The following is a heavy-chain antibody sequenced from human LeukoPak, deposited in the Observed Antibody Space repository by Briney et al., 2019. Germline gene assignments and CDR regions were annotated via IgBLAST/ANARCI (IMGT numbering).Heavy chain of an antibody. V-gene: IGHV3-15*04. CDR1: GLTFSSFA. Sequence: KTGGSLRLSCAASGLTFSSFAMNWVRQAPGKGLERVGRIASKTDGGTTDYAAPVKGRFTISRDDSKNTLFLQMNSLKTEDTAIYYCTTGIRGDCGQGTLVTVSS. J-gene: IGHJ4*02. CDR2: IASKTDGGTT. CDR3: TTGIRGD.